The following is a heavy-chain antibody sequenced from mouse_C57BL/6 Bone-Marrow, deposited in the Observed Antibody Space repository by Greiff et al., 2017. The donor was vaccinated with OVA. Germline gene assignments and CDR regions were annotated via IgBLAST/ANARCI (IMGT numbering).Heavy chain of an antibody. CDR2: INPYNGDT. D-gene: IGHD2-3*01. CDR3: AVGDGYFFDY. V-gene: IGHV1-20*01. Sequence: VHVKQSGPELVKPGDSVKISCKASGYSFTGYFMNWVMQSHGKSLEWIGRINPYNGDTFYNQKFKGKATLTVDKSSSTAHMELRSLTSEDSAVYYCAVGDGYFFDYWGQGTTLTVSS. J-gene: IGHJ2*01. CDR1: GYSFTGYF.